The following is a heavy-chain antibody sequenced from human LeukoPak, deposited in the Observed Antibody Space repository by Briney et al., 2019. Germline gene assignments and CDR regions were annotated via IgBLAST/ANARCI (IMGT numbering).Heavy chain of an antibody. Sequence: SETLSLTCTVSGDSISTYYWSWIRQPPGKGLEYIGYIYNSGSTDYNPSLKSRVTMSVDTSINQFSLKLSSVTAADTAVYYCARRYHYYGSGSYLDYWGQGTLVTVSS. D-gene: IGHD3-10*01. V-gene: IGHV4-59*12. CDR1: GDSISTYY. CDR3: ARRYHYYGSGSYLDY. CDR2: IYNSGST. J-gene: IGHJ4*02.